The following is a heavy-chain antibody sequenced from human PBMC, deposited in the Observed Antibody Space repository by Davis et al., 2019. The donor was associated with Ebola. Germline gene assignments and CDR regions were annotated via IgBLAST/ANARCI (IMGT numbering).Heavy chain of an antibody. CDR2: LDGNGGNI. J-gene: IGHJ4*02. D-gene: IGHD4-17*01. Sequence: GESLKISCAASGFTFSDYYMNWIRQAPGKGLEWLSGLDGNGGNIRYADSVKGRFTISRDNVRNSLYLQMNSLGAGDTALYYCARGYDYGDSFQHWGQGTLVTVSS. CDR3: ARGYDYGDSFQH. CDR1: GFTFSDYY. V-gene: IGHV3-20*04.